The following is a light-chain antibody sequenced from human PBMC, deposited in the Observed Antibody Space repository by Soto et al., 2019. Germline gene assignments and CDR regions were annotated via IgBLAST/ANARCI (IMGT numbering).Light chain of an antibody. J-gene: IGLJ2*01. CDR1: STDVGGYNY. Sequence: QSVLTQPASVSGSPGQSITISCTGSSTDVGGYNYVSWHQQHPGKAPKLMIFDVTKRPSGVSNRFSGSKSGDTASLTISGLQAEDEADYCSSYTRDKTVLFGGGTQLTVL. CDR3: SSYTRDKTVL. V-gene: IGLV2-14*03. CDR2: DVT.